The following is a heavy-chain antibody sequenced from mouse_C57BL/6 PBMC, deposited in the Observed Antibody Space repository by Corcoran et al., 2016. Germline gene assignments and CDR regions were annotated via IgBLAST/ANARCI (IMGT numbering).Heavy chain of an antibody. V-gene: IGHV1-75*01. CDR3: ARRGITTVVAPYWYFDV. CDR2: IFPGSGST. Sequence: QVQLQQSGPELVKPGASVKISCKASGYTFTDYYINWVKQRPGQGLEWIGWIFPGSGSTYYNEKFKGKATLTVDKSSSTAYMLLSSLTSEDSAVYFCARRGITTVVAPYWYFDVWGTGTTVTVSS. D-gene: IGHD1-1*01. J-gene: IGHJ1*03. CDR1: GYTFTDYY.